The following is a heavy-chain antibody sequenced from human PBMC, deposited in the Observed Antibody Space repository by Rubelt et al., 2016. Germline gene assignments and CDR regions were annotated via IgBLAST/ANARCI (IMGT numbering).Heavy chain of an antibody. CDR1: GGSISSRSYY. V-gene: IGHV4-39*01. D-gene: IGHD6-13*01. CDR2: IYYSGST. J-gene: IGHJ5*02. CDR3: ARRIAVAGGWFDP. Sequence: QLQLQESGPGLVKPSETLSLTCTVSGGSISSRSYYWGWIRQPPGKGLEWIGSIYYSGSTYYNPSLKSRVIISVDMSKNQISLKLTSVTAADTAVYDCARRIAVAGGWFDPWGQGTLVTVSS.